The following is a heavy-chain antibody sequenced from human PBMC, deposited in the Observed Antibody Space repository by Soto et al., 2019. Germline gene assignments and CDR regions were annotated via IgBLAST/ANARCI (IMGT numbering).Heavy chain of an antibody. CDR3: ARAGSWNLDS. CDR2: MDPNRGHS. D-gene: IGHD1-1*01. J-gene: IGHJ4*02. Sequence: ASVKVSCKASGYNISSYDIIWVRQAAGQGLEWMGWMDPNRGHSDSVQNFRGRVTMTTNISASTAYMELSGLRSDDTAVYYCARAGSWNLDSWGQGTPVTVSS. V-gene: IGHV1-8*01. CDR1: GYNISSYD.